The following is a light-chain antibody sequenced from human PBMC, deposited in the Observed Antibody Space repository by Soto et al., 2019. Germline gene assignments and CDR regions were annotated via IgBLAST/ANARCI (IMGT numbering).Light chain of an antibody. V-gene: IGKV3-15*01. CDR3: QQYNNWHLT. CDR2: GAS. Sequence: EIVMTQSPATLSVSPGKRATLSCRASQSVSSNLAWYQQKPGQAPRLLIYGASTRATGIPASFSGSGSGTEFTLTISSLQSEDFAVYYCQQYNNWHLTFGGGTKVEIK. J-gene: IGKJ4*01. CDR1: QSVSSN.